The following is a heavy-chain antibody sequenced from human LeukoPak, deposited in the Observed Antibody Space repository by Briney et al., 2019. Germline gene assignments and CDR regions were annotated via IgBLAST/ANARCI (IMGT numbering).Heavy chain of an antibody. CDR3: ARLKPYSSTSAYYFDY. CDR2: IFYSGST. Sequence: SETLSLTCSVSGGSISSADYYWSWIRQPPGKGLEWIGYIFYSGSTDYNPSLMSRVTISVDTSKNQFSLRLTSVTAADTAVYYCARLKPYSSTSAYYFDYWGQGTLVTVSS. CDR1: GGSISSADYY. D-gene: IGHD6-13*01. V-gene: IGHV4-30-4*01. J-gene: IGHJ4*02.